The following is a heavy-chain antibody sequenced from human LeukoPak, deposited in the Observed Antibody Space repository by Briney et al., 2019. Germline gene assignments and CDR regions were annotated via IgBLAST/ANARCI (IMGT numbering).Heavy chain of an antibody. CDR3: ARDRYFGSDGFDI. Sequence: GGSLRLSCAASGFSFSERGMHWVRQAPGKGPEWVTVTWYDGSNNHYADSVKGRFTISRDNSKNTVFLEMNSLRAEDTAVYHCARDRYFGSDGFDIWGPGTMVIVSS. V-gene: IGHV3-33*01. D-gene: IGHD3-10*01. CDR2: TWYDGSNN. CDR1: GFSFSERG. J-gene: IGHJ3*02.